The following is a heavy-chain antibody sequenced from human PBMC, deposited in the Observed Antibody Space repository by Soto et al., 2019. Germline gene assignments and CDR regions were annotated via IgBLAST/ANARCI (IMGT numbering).Heavy chain of an antibody. Sequence: EVKLLESGGGLVQPGGSLRLSCAASGFTFGNYGINWVRQAPGKGLEWVSGISGGGGSTYYADSVKGRFTISRDPSKNTVFLEMNSLTAEDTAVYYCAKGLRVVVTVISPDDAVNAWGQGTLVAVSS. D-gene: IGHD2-21*02. V-gene: IGHV3-23*01. CDR1: GFTFGNYG. CDR2: ISGGGGST. J-gene: IGHJ3*01. CDR3: AKGLRVVVTVISPDDAVNA.